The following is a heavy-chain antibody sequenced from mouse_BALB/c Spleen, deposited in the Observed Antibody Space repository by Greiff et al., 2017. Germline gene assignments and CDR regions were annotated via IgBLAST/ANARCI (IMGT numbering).Heavy chain of an antibody. J-gene: IGHJ4*01. CDR3: TRGELREAMDY. V-gene: IGHV5-6-4*01. CDR1: GFTFSSYT. CDR2: ISSGGSYT. D-gene: IGHD1-1*01. Sequence: EVKLVESGGGLVKPGGSLKLSCAASGFTFSSYTMSWVRQTPEKRLEWVATISSGGSYTYYPDSVKGRFTISRDNAKNTLYLQMSSLKSEDTAMYYCTRGELREAMDYWGQGTSVTVSS.